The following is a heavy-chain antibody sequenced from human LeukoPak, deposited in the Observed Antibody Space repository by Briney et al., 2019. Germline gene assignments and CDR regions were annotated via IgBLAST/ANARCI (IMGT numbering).Heavy chain of an antibody. D-gene: IGHD4-17*01. CDR3: ARTSSGVDDYGDYLLNF. Sequence: PGESLKISCQGSGYTFSSYGISWVRQAPGQGLEWMGWISAYSGNTMYAQKLQGRATMTTDTSTSTAYMELRSLRSDDTAVYYCARTSSGVDDYGDYLLNFWGQGTLVTVSS. V-gene: IGHV1-18*01. J-gene: IGHJ4*02. CDR2: ISAYSGNT. CDR1: GYTFSSYG.